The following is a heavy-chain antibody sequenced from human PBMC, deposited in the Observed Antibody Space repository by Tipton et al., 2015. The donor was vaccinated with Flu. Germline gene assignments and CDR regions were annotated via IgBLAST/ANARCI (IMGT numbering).Heavy chain of an antibody. D-gene: IGHD3-10*01. J-gene: IGHJ4*02. Sequence: TLSLTCTVSGGSISSYYWSWIRQPPGKGLEWIGYIYYSGSTNYNPSLKSRVTISVDTSKNQFSLKLSSVTAADTAVYYCARQDPSPLRGFRSDYWGQGTLVTVSS. CDR2: IYYSGST. V-gene: IGHV4-59*08. CDR3: ARQDPSPLRGFRSDY. CDR1: GGSISSYY.